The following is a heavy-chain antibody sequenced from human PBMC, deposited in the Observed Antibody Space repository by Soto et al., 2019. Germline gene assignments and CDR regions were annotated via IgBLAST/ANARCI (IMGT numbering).Heavy chain of an antibody. V-gene: IGHV4-34*01. CDR1: GGSFSGYY. CDR3: ASINYYGSGSYRYYYGMDV. J-gene: IGHJ6*02. Sequence: SYTLSLTCAVYGGSFSGYYWSWIRQPPGKGLEWIGEINHSGSTNYNPSLKIRVTISVDTSKNQFSLKLSSVTAADTAVYYCASINYYGSGSYRYYYGMDVWGQGTTVTGSS. D-gene: IGHD3-10*01. CDR2: INHSGST.